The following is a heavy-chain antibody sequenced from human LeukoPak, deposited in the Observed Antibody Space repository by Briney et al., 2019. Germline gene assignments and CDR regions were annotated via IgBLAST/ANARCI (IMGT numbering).Heavy chain of an antibody. Sequence: PSETLSLTCTVSGGSISSSSYYWGWVRQPPGKGLEWIGSIYYSGSTYYNPSLKSRVTISVDTSKNQFSLKLSSVTAADTAVYYYARHEQAAVYDAFDIWGQGTMVTVSS. D-gene: IGHD6-13*01. J-gene: IGHJ3*02. CDR3: ARHEQAAVYDAFDI. CDR1: GGSISSSSYY. V-gene: IGHV4-39*01. CDR2: IYYSGST.